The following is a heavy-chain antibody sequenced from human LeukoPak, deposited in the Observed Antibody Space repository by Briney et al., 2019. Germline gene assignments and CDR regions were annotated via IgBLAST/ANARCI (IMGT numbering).Heavy chain of an antibody. CDR1: GFTFSGYW. CDR3: ARGGGSTRGYMDV. D-gene: IGHD2-2*01. CDR2: IKQDGSEK. J-gene: IGHJ6*03. V-gene: IGHV3-7*01. Sequence: GGSLRLSCAASGFTFSGYWMSWVRQAPGKGLEWVANIKQDGSEKYYVDSVKGRFTISRDNAKNSLYLQMNSLRAEDTAVYYCARGGGSTRGYMDVWGKGTTVTVSS.